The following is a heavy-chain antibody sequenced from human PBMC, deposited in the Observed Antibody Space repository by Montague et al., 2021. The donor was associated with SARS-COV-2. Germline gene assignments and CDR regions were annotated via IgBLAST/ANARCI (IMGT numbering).Heavy chain of an antibody. J-gene: IGHJ6*03. CDR3: ARLRDGVVPSPILGVGPYYSYYYMDV. CDR1: GTSSSGYY. D-gene: IGHD3-10*01. CDR2: INHGGST. V-gene: IGHV4-34*01. Sequence: SETLSLTCAVHGTSSSGYYWNWIRQPPGKGLEWIGEINHGGSTKYSPSLKSRLTISAATSKNQFSLKLTSVAAADTAVYYCARLRDGVVPSPILGVGPYYSYYYMDVWGRGTRSPSP.